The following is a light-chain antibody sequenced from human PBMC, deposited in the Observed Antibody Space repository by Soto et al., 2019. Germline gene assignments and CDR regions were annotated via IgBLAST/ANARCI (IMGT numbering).Light chain of an antibody. J-gene: IGKJ4*01. CDR2: AAS. CDR3: QQSFTTPLT. V-gene: IGKV1-39*01. Sequence: DIQMTQSPSSLPASVGDRVTITCRASQSISSSVNWYQQKPGKAPKLLIYAASSLQSGVPSRFSGSGSGTDFTLTISSLQPEDFATYYCQQSFTTPLTFGGGTKVDIK. CDR1: QSISSS.